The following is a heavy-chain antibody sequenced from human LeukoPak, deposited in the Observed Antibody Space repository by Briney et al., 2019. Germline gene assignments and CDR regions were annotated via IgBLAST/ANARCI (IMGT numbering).Heavy chain of an antibody. D-gene: IGHD2-15*01. V-gene: IGHV1-69*05. CDR1: GGTFSSYA. CDR2: IIPIFGTA. Sequence: SVKVSCKASGGTFSSYAISWVRQAPGQGLEWMGGIIPIFGTANYAQKFQGRVTITTDESTSTAYMELRSLRSDDTAVYSCAREAATATFDYWGQGTLVTVSS. J-gene: IGHJ4*02. CDR3: AREAATATFDY.